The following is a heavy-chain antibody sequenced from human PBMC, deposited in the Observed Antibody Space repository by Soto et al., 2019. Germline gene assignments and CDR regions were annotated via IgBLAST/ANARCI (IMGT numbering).Heavy chain of an antibody. CDR2: ISTYNGNT. CDR3: ARIFGAIYYFDS. Sequence: QVQLVQSGAEVKKPGASVKVSCKASGYTFTSYGISWVRQAPGQGLEWMGWISTYNGNTNYAQDLQGRITMTTDTATRTDYMELRSLTSDDTAVYYCARIFGAIYYFDSWGQGTLVTVSS. J-gene: IGHJ4*02. CDR1: GYTFTSYG. D-gene: IGHD3-3*01. V-gene: IGHV1-18*01.